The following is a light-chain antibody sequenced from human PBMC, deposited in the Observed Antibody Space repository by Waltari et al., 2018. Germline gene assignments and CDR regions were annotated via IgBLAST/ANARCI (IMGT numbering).Light chain of an antibody. CDR3: QHYVSLPAT. V-gene: IGKV3-20*01. J-gene: IGKJ1*01. Sequence: IVLTQSPGTLSMSPGEGVTLSCRASQSLNRALAWYQQKPGQAPRHLIYNVFNRATDIPDRFSGSGSGTEFSLTISRLEPEDFAVYYCQHYVSLPATFGQGTRVEIK. CDR2: NVF. CDR1: QSLNRA.